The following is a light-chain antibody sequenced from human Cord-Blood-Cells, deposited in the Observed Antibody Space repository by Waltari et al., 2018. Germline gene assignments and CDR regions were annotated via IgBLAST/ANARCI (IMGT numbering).Light chain of an antibody. V-gene: IGKV1-33*01. CDR3: QQYDNLPRVT. CDR2: DAS. CDR1: QDISNY. Sequence: IQMTQSPSSLSASVGHRVTITCQASQDISNYLNWYQQKPGKAPKLLIDDASHLETGVPSRFSGSGSGTDFTFTISSLQPEDIATYYCQQYDNLPRVTFGEGTKLEIK. J-gene: IGKJ2*01.